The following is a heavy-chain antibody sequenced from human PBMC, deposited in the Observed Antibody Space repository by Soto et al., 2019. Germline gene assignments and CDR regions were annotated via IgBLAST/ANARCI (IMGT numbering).Heavy chain of an antibody. J-gene: IGHJ6*02. Sequence: QVQLVQSGAEVKKPGSSVKVSCKASGGTFISYAISWVRQATGQGLEWMGGIIPIFGTANYAQKFQGRVTITADESTSTAYMELNSLRSEYTAVYYCESGESTGYYYYGMDVWGQGTTVTVSS. CDR3: ESGESTGYYYYGMDV. V-gene: IGHV1-69*01. CDR1: GGTFISYA. D-gene: IGHD2-2*01. CDR2: IIPIFGTA.